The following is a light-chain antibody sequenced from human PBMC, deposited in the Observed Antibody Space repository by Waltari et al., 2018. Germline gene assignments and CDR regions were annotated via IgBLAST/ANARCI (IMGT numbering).Light chain of an antibody. CDR3: QQSYSTPYT. J-gene: IGKJ2*01. V-gene: IGKV1-39*01. CDR1: QSISSY. Sequence: DIQMTQSPSSLSASVGDRVTTTCRSSQSISSYLNRYQQKSGKAPKRLIYAASRLQSGVPSRFSGSGSGTDFTLTISSLQPEDFATYYCQQSYSTPYTFGQGTKLAIK. CDR2: AAS.